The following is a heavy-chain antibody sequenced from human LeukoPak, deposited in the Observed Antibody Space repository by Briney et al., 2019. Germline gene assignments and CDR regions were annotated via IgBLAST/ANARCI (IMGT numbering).Heavy chain of an antibody. D-gene: IGHD2-8*01. Sequence: SETLSLTCTVSGGSISSYYWSWIRQPPGKGLEWIGYIYYSGSTNYNPSLKSRVTISVDTSKNRFSLKLSSVTAADTAVYYCARLGYCTNGVCYHDAFDIWGQGTMVTVSS. CDR2: IYYSGST. V-gene: IGHV4-59*08. J-gene: IGHJ3*02. CDR3: ARLGYCTNGVCYHDAFDI. CDR1: GGSISSYY.